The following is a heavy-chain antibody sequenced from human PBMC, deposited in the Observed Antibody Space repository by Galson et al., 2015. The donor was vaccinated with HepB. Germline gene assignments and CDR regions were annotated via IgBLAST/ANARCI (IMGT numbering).Heavy chain of an antibody. CDR1: GYTFISHS. CDR3: ARRNFDEGGFDY. V-gene: IGHV1-18*01. D-gene: IGHD1-26*01. CDR2: VNPYNGQT. Sequence: SVKVSCKASGYTFISHSLDWLRQAPGQGPEWVGRVNPYNGQTEYAQKFQGRVTMSIETSTSTTYMGLMSLRSDDTAIYYCARRNFDEGGFDYWGQGTLVTVSS. J-gene: IGHJ4*02.